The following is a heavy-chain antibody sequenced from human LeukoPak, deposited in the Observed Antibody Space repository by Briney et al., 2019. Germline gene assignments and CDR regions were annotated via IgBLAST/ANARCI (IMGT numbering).Heavy chain of an antibody. Sequence: PSETLSLTCTVSGGSIGSGRYYWAWIRQPPGKGLEWIGSIYNSWSTSYNPSLKGRAAMSVDTSKNQFSLRLSSVTAADTAVYYCARNITSLIPAGYFDYWGQGTLVAVSS. J-gene: IGHJ4*02. CDR2: IYNSWST. D-gene: IGHD2-2*01. V-gene: IGHV4-39*01. CDR1: GGSIGSGRYY. CDR3: ARNITSLIPAGYFDY.